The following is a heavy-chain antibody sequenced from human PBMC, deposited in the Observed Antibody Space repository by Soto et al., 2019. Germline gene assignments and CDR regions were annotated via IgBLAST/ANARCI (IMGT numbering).Heavy chain of an antibody. D-gene: IGHD6-19*01. J-gene: IGHJ3*01. Sequence: GGSMRLSCTGSGFIFSSYYMSWVRQAPGKGLEWISVIYSGGSTYYADSVKGRFTISRDNSENTLYLQLNSLRAEDTAVYYCAKSGGNGWFADAFDVWGQGTMVT. CDR1: GFIFSSYY. CDR3: AKSGGNGWFADAFDV. V-gene: IGHV3-53*01. CDR2: IYSGGST.